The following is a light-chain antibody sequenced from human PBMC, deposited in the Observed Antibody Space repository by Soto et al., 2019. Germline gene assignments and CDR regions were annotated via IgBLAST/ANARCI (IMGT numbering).Light chain of an antibody. J-gene: IGKJ5*01. CDR3: QQYNNGPLT. V-gene: IGKV3-15*01. Sequence: EIVMTQSPATLSVSPGERATLSCRASQSVSSNLAWYQQKPGQAPRLLIYGASSRATGIPVRFSGSGSGTEFTLTISSLQSEDFAVYYCQQYNNGPLTFGQGTRLEIK. CDR2: GAS. CDR1: QSVSSN.